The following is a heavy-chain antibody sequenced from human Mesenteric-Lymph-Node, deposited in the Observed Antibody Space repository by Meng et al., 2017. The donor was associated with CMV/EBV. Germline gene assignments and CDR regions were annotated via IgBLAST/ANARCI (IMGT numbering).Heavy chain of an antibody. Sequence: SETLSLTCTVSGGSISSYYWSWIRQPPGKGLEWIGYIFYSGSTNYNPSLKSRVTISVDTSKNQFSLKLSSVTAADTAVYYCARGGGLYYPDYWGQGTLVTVSS. V-gene: IGHV4-59*01. CDR1: GGSISSYY. CDR3: ARGGGLYYPDY. J-gene: IGHJ4*02. CDR2: IFYSGST. D-gene: IGHD3-10*01.